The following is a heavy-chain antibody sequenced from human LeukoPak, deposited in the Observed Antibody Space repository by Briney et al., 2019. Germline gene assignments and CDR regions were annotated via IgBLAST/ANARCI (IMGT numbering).Heavy chain of an antibody. D-gene: IGHD3-10*01. CDR2: TLPGDSDT. Sequence: GESLKISCEASGYSFTSYWIGWVRQMPGKGLEWMVITLPGDSDTRYSPSFQGQVTISADKSISTAYLQRSSLKASDTAMYYCARQRYGSGSYSFDYWGQGTLVTVSS. J-gene: IGHJ4*02. CDR3: ARQRYGSGSYSFDY. CDR1: GYSFTSYW. V-gene: IGHV5-51*01.